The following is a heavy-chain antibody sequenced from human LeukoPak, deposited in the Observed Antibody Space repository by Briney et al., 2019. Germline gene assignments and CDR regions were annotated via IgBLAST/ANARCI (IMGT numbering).Heavy chain of an antibody. D-gene: IGHD2-2*01. J-gene: IGHJ4*02. CDR3: AKHYCSDASCSVFSFDS. CDR2: ISNDAKKI. V-gene: IGHV3-30*18. Sequence: PGGSLRLSCAASGFTLSNYGMHWVRQAPGKGLEWVAVISNDAKKIYYLDSVKGRFTVSRDNSKSMFYVQMDSLRVEDTAVYYCAKHYCSDASCSVFSFDSWGQGTLATVSS. CDR1: GFTLSNYG.